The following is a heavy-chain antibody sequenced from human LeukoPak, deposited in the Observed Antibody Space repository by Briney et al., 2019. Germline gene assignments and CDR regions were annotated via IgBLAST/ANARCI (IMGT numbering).Heavy chain of an antibody. CDR1: GLTFTTYW. Sequence: GESLRLSCAASGLTFTTYWMSWVRQAPGKGLEWVANINQDGTEKFYVDSVKGRFTISRDNAKKSLDLQMNSLRVEDTAVYYCAKVAKYYYGSETYYFFEHWGQGTPVTASS. V-gene: IGHV3-7*01. CDR2: INQDGTEK. J-gene: IGHJ4*02. CDR3: AKVAKYYYGSETYYFFEH. D-gene: IGHD3-10*01.